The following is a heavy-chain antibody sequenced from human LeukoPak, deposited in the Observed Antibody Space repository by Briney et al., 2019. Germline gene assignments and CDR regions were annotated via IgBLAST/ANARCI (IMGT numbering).Heavy chain of an antibody. CDR2: FFLKGST. V-gene: IGHV4-38-2*02. J-gene: IGHJ4*02. CDR3: ARVARCTSCFDVAY. Sequence: PSETLSLTCTVSGYSITSAYYWGWIRQPPGKGLEWIGSFFLKGSTYYNPSLKSRVTISVDTSTHPFSLTLSSVTAADPAVYYCARVARCTSCFDVAYWGQGTLVTVSS. D-gene: IGHD2-2*01. CDR1: GYSITSAYY.